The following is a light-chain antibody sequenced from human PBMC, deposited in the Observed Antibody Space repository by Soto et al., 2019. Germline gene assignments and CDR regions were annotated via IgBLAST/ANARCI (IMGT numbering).Light chain of an antibody. CDR1: SSNIGSNT. J-gene: IGLJ7*01. Sequence: QSVLTQPPSASVTPGQRVTISCSGSSSNIGSNTVNWYQQLPGTAPKLLIDSNNQRPSGVPDRFSRSKSGTSASLAISGLQSEDEADYYCAAWDDSLNGLVFGGGTQLTVL. CDR3: AAWDDSLNGLV. V-gene: IGLV1-44*01. CDR2: SNN.